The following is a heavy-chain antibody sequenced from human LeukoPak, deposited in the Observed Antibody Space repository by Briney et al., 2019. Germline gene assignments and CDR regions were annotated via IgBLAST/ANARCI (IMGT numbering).Heavy chain of an antibody. D-gene: IGHD5-18*01. V-gene: IGHV4-30-4*08. Sequence: SETLSLTCTVSGGSISSGDYYWSWIRQPPGKGLEWIGYIHYSGSTYYNPSLKSRVTISVDTSKNQFSLKLSSVTAADTAVYYCARAALQLWLHPDYWGQGTLVTVSS. CDR1: GGSISSGDYY. J-gene: IGHJ4*02. CDR3: ARAALQLWLHPDY. CDR2: IHYSGST.